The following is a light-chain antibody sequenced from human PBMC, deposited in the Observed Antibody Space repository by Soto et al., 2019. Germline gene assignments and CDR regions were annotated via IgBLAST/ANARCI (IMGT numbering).Light chain of an antibody. CDR3: SSHAGSKRV. Sequence: QSVLTQPPSASGAPGQSVTISCTGTSSDVGGYNYVSWYQQHPGKAPKLMIYEVNKRPSGVPDRFSGSKSGNTASLTVSGLQAEDEGDYCCSSHAGSKRVFGTGTKVTVL. V-gene: IGLV2-8*01. CDR1: SSDVGGYNY. CDR2: EVN. J-gene: IGLJ1*01.